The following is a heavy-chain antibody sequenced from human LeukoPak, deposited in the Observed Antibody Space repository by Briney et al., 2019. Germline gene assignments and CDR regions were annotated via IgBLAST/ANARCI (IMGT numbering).Heavy chain of an antibody. Sequence: GASVKASCKVSGYTLTELSMHWVRQAPGKGLEWMGGFDPEDGETIYAQKFQGRVTMTEDTSTDTAYMELSSLRSEDTAVYYCATATQAIYGSGSPFDYWGQGTLVTVSS. V-gene: IGHV1-24*01. CDR1: GYTLTELS. CDR3: ATATQAIYGSGSPFDY. J-gene: IGHJ4*02. D-gene: IGHD3-10*01. CDR2: FDPEDGET.